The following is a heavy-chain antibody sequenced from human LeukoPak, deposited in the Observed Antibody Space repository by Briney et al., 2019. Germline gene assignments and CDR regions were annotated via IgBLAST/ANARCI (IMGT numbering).Heavy chain of an antibody. CDR2: INPNSGGT. CDR3: ARARGAAAGLGSGDY. CDR1: GYTFTGYY. Sequence: ASVKVSCKASGYTFTGYYMHWVRQAPGQGREWMGWINPNSGGTNYAQKFQGRVTMTREPSISTAYMELSRLRSEDTAVYYCARARGAAAGLGSGDYWGQGTLVTVSS. J-gene: IGHJ4*02. D-gene: IGHD6-13*01. V-gene: IGHV1-2*02.